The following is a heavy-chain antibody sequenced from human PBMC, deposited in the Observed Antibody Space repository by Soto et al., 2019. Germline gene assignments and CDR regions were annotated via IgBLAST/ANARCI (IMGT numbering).Heavy chain of an antibody. D-gene: IGHD3-10*01. CDR2: ISSSSSTI. Sequence: EVQLVESGGGLVQPGGSLRLSCAASGFTFSSYSMNWVRQAPGKGLEWVSYISSSSSTIYYADSVKGRFTISRDNAKNSLYLQMNSLRDEDTAVYYCAREGTRGGFLNWFDPWGQGTLATVSS. CDR1: GFTFSSYS. J-gene: IGHJ5*02. V-gene: IGHV3-48*02. CDR3: AREGTRGGFLNWFDP.